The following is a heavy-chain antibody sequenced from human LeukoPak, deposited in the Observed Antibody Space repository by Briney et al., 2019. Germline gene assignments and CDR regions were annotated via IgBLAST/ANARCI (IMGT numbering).Heavy chain of an antibody. J-gene: IGHJ6*02. V-gene: IGHV4-34*01. D-gene: IGHD1-1*01. CDR1: GGSFSGYY. Sequence: PSETLSLTCAVSGGSFSGYYWSWIRQPPGKGLEWIGEINHSGSTNYNPSLKSRVTISVDTSKNQFSLKLSSVTAADTAVYYCARNGRYGMDVWGQGTTVTVSS. CDR2: INHSGST. CDR3: ARNGRYGMDV.